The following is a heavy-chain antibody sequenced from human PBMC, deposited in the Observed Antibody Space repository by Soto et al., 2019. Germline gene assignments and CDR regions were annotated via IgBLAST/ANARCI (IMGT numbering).Heavy chain of an antibody. V-gene: IGHV1-18*01. CDR1: GYIFTTYS. D-gene: IGHD2-2*01. CDR2: ISAYNGNT. J-gene: IGHJ1*01. CDR3: AREAFGVHAXXXXX. Sequence: QVQLVQSGTEVKKSGASVKVSCKASGYIFTTYSIAWVRQAPGQGLEWMGWISAYNGNTNYAQKFQGRVTMTTDTSTNTAYMELRSLRSXXXXXXFCAREAFGVHAXXXXXWG.